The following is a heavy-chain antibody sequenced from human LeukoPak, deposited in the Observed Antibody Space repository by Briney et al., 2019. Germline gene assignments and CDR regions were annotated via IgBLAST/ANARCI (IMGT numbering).Heavy chain of an antibody. CDR3: AKTPLLIVVVPAATYYFDY. V-gene: IGHV3-23*01. CDR2: ISGSGGST. D-gene: IGHD2-2*01. J-gene: IGHJ4*02. Sequence: GGSLRLSCAASGFTFSSYAMSWVRQAPGKGLEWVSAISGSGGSTYYADSVKGRFTISRDNSKNTLYLQMNSLRAEDTAVYYCAKTPLLIVVVPAATYYFDYWGQGTLVTVSS. CDR1: GFTFSSYA.